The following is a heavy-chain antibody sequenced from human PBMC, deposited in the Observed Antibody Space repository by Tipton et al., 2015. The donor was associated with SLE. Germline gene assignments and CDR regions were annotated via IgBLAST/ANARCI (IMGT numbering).Heavy chain of an antibody. CDR3: AKEPMGPSLAADHYFDY. CDR2: ISFDGRKK. Sequence: SLRLSCAASGFTFSSYALHWVRQAPGKGLEWVAFISFDGRKKDYTDSVKGRFTISRDNSKNTLYLQLNSLRVEDTALYYCAKEPMGPSLAADHYFDYWGQGTLVTVSS. V-gene: IGHV3-30-3*01. D-gene: IGHD6-6*01. J-gene: IGHJ4*02. CDR1: GFTFSSYA.